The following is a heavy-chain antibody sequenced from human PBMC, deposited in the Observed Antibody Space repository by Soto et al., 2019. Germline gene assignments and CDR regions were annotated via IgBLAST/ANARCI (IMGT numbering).Heavy chain of an antibody. J-gene: IGHJ6*02. D-gene: IGHD1-1*01. V-gene: IGHV4-59*01. CDR3: ARDGKYYYGMDV. CDR1: DGSISSYY. CDR2: IYYSGST. Sequence: PWGTLSLPGTVSDGSISSYYWIWIRQPPGKGLEWIGYIYYSGSTNYNPSLKSRVTISVDTSKNQFSLKLSSVTAADTALYYCARDGKYYYGMDVWGQGTTVTVSS.